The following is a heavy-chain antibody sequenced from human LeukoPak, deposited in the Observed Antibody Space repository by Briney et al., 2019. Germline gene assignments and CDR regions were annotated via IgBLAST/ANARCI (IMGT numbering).Heavy chain of an antibody. Sequence: SETLSLTCTVSGGSMSSGDYYWNWIRQPPGKGLEWIGYIYYSGNTYYNPSLERRVTISVDTSKNQFSLKLNSVTAADTAVYYCARVRGYSGYDVLYFFDYWGQGTLATVSS. V-gene: IGHV4-30-4*08. CDR1: GGSMSSGDYY. CDR2: IYYSGNT. CDR3: ARVRGYSGYDVLYFFDY. J-gene: IGHJ4*02. D-gene: IGHD5-12*01.